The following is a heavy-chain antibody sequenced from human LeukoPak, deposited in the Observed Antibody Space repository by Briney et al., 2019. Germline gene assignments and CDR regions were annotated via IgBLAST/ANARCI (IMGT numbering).Heavy chain of an antibody. D-gene: IGHD3-3*01. Sequence: SETLSLTCTVSGGSISSHYWSWIRQPPGKGLEWIGYIYYSGSTNYNPSLKSRVTISVDTSKNQFSLKLSSVTAADTAVYYCARGITIFGVARYYYMDVWGKGTTVTVS. J-gene: IGHJ6*03. CDR1: GGSISSHY. V-gene: IGHV4-59*11. CDR3: ARGITIFGVARYYYMDV. CDR2: IYYSGST.